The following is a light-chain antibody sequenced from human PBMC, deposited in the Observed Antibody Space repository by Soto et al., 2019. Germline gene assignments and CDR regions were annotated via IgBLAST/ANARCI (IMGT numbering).Light chain of an antibody. V-gene: IGKV3D-20*02. J-gene: IGKJ5*01. CDR2: DAS. Sequence: EIVLTQSPCILSLSPGERASLSCGASQSISSSFLAWYQQKPGQAPRLLIYDASNRATGIPARFSGSGSGTDFTLTISSLEPEDFAVYYCQQRSNWPITFGQGTRLEIK. CDR3: QQRSNWPIT. CDR1: QSISSSF.